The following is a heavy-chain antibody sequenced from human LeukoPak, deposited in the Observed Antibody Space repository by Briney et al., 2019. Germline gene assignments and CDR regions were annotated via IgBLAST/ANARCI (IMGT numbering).Heavy chain of an antibody. D-gene: IGHD3-22*01. CDR2: IYYSGST. Sequence: SETLSLACTVSGGSISSYYWSWIRQPPGKGLEWIGYIYYSGSTNYNPSLKSRVTISVDTSKNQFSLKLSSVTAADTAVYYCAKDVPHYHSSGSPSGYYFDYWGQGALVTVSS. CDR3: AKDVPHYHSSGSPSGYYFDY. J-gene: IGHJ4*02. V-gene: IGHV4-59*01. CDR1: GGSISSYY.